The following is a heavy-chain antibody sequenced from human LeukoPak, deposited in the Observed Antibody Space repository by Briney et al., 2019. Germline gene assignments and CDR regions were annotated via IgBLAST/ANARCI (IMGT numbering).Heavy chain of an antibody. CDR2: IYYSGST. Sequence: PSETLSLTCTVSGGSISSYYWSWIRQPPGEGLEWIGYIYYSGSTNYNPSLKSRVTISVDTSKNQFSLKLSSVTAADTAVYYCARGYDSSGYYYYYYMDVWGKGTTVTVSS. V-gene: IGHV4-59*01. CDR1: GGSISSYY. J-gene: IGHJ6*03. CDR3: ARGYDSSGYYYYYYMDV. D-gene: IGHD3-22*01.